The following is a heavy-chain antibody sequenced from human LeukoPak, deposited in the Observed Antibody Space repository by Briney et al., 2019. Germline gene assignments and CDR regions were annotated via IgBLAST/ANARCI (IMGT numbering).Heavy chain of an antibody. Sequence: PGGSLRLSCTASGFTFDDHGMSWVRQAPGKGLEWVSAINWNGGSTGYADSVKGRFTLSRDNARNSLYLQMNSLRAEDTAVYYCARHNCGGDCPYYYYYYMDVWGKGTTVTISS. V-gene: IGHV3-20*04. CDR1: GFTFDDHG. D-gene: IGHD2-21*02. CDR2: INWNGGST. CDR3: ARHNCGGDCPYYYYYYMDV. J-gene: IGHJ6*03.